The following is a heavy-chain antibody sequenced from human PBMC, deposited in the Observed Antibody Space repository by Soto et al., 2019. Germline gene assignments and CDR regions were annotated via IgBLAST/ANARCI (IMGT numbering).Heavy chain of an antibody. CDR2: INTAGSTK. CDR1: GFTFSNFG. Sequence: EVQLVESGGGLVQPGGSLRLSCAASGFTFSNFGMHWVRQAPGKGLEWVSYINTAGSTKYYAESVKGRFTISRDNARNSLFLQMNSLRAEDTAVYYCARAECSTPNCLTAYYSCGLDVWGQGTTVTVSS. CDR3: ARAECSTPNCLTAYYSCGLDV. J-gene: IGHJ6*02. V-gene: IGHV3-48*03. D-gene: IGHD2-2*01.